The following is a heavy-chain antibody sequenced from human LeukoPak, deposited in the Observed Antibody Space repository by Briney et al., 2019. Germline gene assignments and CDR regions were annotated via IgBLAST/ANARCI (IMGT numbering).Heavy chain of an antibody. D-gene: IGHD3-10*01. J-gene: IGHJ6*03. V-gene: IGHV1-69*13. CDR1: GGTFSSYA. CDR2: IIPIFGTA. CDR3: ARDRWFGESRYMDV. Sequence: ASVTVSCKASGGTFSSYAISWVLQAPGQGLEWMGGIIPIFGTANYAQKFQGRVTITADESTSTAYMELSSLRSEDTAVYYCARDRWFGESRYMDVWGKGTTVTISS.